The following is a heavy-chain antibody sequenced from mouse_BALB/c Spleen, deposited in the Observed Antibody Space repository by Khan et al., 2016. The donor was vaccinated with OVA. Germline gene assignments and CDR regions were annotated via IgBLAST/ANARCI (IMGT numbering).Heavy chain of an antibody. CDR1: GYSITSDYA. CDR2: ISYSGST. J-gene: IGHJ4*01. D-gene: IGHD2-13*01. Sequence: EVKLEESGPGLVKPSQSLSLTCTVTGYSITSDYAWNWIRQFPGNKLEWMGYISYSGSTSYNPSLKSRISITRDTSKNQFFLQLNSVTTEDTATYYCARRGDGDYGDMDYWGQGTSVTVSS. V-gene: IGHV3-2*02. CDR3: ARRGDGDYGDMDY.